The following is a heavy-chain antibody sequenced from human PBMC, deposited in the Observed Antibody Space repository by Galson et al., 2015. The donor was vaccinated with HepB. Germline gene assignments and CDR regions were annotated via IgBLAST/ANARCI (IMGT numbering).Heavy chain of an antibody. CDR3: TTDLMTTVTLDEFDY. V-gene: IGHV3-15*01. CDR1: GFTFSNAW. Sequence: SLRLSCAASGFTFSNAWMSWVRQAPGKGLEWVGRIKSKTDGGTTDYAAPVKGRFTISRDDSKNTLYLQMNSLKTEDTAVYYCTTDLMTTVTLDEFDYWGQGTLVTVSS. D-gene: IGHD4-17*01. CDR2: IKSKTDGGTT. J-gene: IGHJ4*02.